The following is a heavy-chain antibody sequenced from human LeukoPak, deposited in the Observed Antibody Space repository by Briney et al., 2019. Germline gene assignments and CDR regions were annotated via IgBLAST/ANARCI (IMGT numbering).Heavy chain of an antibody. CDR2: ISSSGTTI. CDR3: ARGSSSSWKYYFDY. J-gene: IGHJ4*02. Sequence: GGPLTLSCAASGFTFSSYEMNWVRQAPGKGLEWVSYISSSGTTIHYADSVKGRFTISRDNAKNSLYLQMNSLRAEDTAVYYCARGSSSSWKYYFDYWGQGTLVTVSS. V-gene: IGHV3-48*03. CDR1: GFTFSSYE. D-gene: IGHD6-13*01.